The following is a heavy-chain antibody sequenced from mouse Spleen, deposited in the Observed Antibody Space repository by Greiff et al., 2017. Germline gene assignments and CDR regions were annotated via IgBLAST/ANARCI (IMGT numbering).Heavy chain of an antibody. J-gene: IGHJ3*01. CDR2: INPNNGGT. V-gene: IGHV1-18*01. D-gene: IGHD2-14*01. CDR3: ANRYDPWFAY. Sequence: DVQLQESGPELVKPGASVKIPCKASGYTFTDYNMDWVKQSHGKSLEWIGDINPNNGGTIYNQKFKGKATLTVDKSSSTAYMELRSLTSEDTAVYYCANRYDPWFAYWGQGTLVTVSA. CDR1: GYTFTDYN.